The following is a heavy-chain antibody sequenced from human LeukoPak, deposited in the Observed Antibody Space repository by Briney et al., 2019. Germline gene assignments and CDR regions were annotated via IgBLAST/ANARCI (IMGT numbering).Heavy chain of an antibody. D-gene: IGHD3-22*01. V-gene: IGHV3-21*04. CDR3: AKEPYDSSGYYFDY. J-gene: IGHJ4*02. Sequence: GGSLRLSCAASGFTFSSYSMNWVRQAPGKGLEWVSSIRSSSSYIYYADSVKGRFTISRDNAKNTLYLQMNSLRAEDTAVYYCAKEPYDSSGYYFDYWGQGTLVTVSS. CDR2: IRSSSSYI. CDR1: GFTFSSYS.